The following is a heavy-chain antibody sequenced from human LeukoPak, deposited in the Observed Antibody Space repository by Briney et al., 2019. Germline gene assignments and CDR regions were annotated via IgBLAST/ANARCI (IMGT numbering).Heavy chain of an antibody. CDR1: GYTFTGYY. CDR2: INPNSGGT. CDR3: ARGAHYNWNYDRFDY. D-gene: IGHD1-7*01. V-gene: IGHV1-2*02. Sequence: ASVKVSCKASGYTFTGYYMHWVRQAPGQGLEWMGWINPNSGGTNYAQKFQGRVTMTRDTSISTAYMELSRLRSDDTAVYYCARGAHYNWNYDRFDYWGQGTLVTVSS. J-gene: IGHJ4*02.